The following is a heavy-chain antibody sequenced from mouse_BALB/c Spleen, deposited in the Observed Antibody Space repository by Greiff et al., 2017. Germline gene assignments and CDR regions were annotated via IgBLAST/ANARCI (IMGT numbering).Heavy chain of an antibody. V-gene: IGHV1-69*02. Sequence: QVQLQQPGAELVRPGASVKLSCKASGYTFTSYWINWVKQRPGQGLEWIGNIYPSDSYTNYNQKFKDKATLTVDKSSSTAYMQLSSPTSEDSAVYYCTRSPYYRYDVKDYFDYWGQGTTLTVSS. CDR1: GYTFTSYW. CDR3: TRSPYYRYDVKDYFDY. D-gene: IGHD2-14*01. CDR2: IYPSDSYT. J-gene: IGHJ2*01.